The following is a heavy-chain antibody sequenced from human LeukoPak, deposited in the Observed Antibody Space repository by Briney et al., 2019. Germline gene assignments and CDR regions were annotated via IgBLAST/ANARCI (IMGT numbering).Heavy chain of an antibody. CDR2: IIPIFGTA. V-gene: IGHV1-69*13. D-gene: IGHD3-10*01. J-gene: IGHJ6*03. CDR1: GGTFSSYA. Sequence: SVKVSCKASGGTFSSYAISWVRQAPGQGLEWMGGIIPIFGTANYAQKFQGRVTITADESTSTAYMELSSLRSEDTAVYYCARERSLYYYGSGQYYYYMDVWGKGTTVTISS. CDR3: ARERSLYYYGSGQYYYYMDV.